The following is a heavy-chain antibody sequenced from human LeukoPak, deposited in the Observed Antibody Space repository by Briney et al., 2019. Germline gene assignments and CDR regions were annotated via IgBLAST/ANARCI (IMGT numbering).Heavy chain of an antibody. CDR3: ARDRLIAVAGNWFDP. J-gene: IGHJ5*02. V-gene: IGHV4-4*07. D-gene: IGHD6-19*01. Sequence: SETLSLTCTGPGGSISSYYWSWIRQPAGKGLEWIGRIYTSGSTNYNPSLKSRVTISVDKSKNQFSLKLSSVTAADTAVYYCARDRLIAVAGNWFDPWGQATLVTVSS. CDR1: GGSISSYY. CDR2: IYTSGST.